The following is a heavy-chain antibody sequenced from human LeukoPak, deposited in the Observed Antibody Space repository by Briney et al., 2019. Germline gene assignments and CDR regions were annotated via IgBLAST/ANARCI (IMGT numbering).Heavy chain of an antibody. V-gene: IGHV3-30*18. CDR1: GFTFSSYA. D-gene: IGHD3-16*01. CDR2: ISYDGSNK. CDR3: AKTKGGFPYDAFDI. J-gene: IGHJ3*02. Sequence: PGRSLRLFCAASGFTFSSYAIHWVRQAPGKGLEWVAVISYDGSNKYYADSVKGRFTISRDNSKNTLYLQMNSLRAEDTAVYYCAKTKGGFPYDAFDIWGQGTMVTVSS.